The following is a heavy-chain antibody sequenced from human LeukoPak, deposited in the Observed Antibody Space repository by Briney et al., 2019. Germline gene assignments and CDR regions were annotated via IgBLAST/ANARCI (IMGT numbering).Heavy chain of an antibody. CDR1: GGSITSGSFY. J-gene: IGHJ5*02. V-gene: IGHV4-61*02. CDR3: ARDLDWNFSNWFDP. CDR2: IYTSGST. D-gene: IGHD1-7*01. Sequence: TPSETLSLTCTVSGGSITSGSFYWSWIRQPAGKGLEWIGRIYTSGSTNYNPSLKSRVTISVDTSKNQFSLKLSSVTAADTAVYYCARDLDWNFSNWFDPWGQGTLVTVSP.